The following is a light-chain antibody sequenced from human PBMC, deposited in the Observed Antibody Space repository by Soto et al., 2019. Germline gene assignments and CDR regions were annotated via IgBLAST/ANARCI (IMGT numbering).Light chain of an antibody. J-gene: IGLJ2*01. CDR3: TSFTSYSTLV. V-gene: IGLV2-14*03. CDR1: SRDVGGYSY. Sequence: QSALTQPASVSGSPGQSITISCTGTSRDVGGYSYVSWYQQHPGKAPKLMIYDVNNRPSGVSERFSGSKSGNTASLTISGLHAEDESYYYCTSFTSYSTLVFGGGTKLTVL. CDR2: DVN.